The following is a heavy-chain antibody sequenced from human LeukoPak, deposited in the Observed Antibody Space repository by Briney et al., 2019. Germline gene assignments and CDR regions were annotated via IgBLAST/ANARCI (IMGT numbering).Heavy chain of an antibody. CDR2: INPNSGGT. J-gene: IGHJ4*02. Sequence: VSVKVSCKASGYTFTGYYMRWVRQAPGQGLEWMGWINPNSGGTNYAQKFQGRVTMTRDTSISTAYMELSRLRSDDTAVYYCARDHYCSGGSCYWRFDYWGQGTLVTVSS. CDR1: GYTFTGYY. CDR3: ARDHYCSGGSCYWRFDY. V-gene: IGHV1-2*02. D-gene: IGHD2-15*01.